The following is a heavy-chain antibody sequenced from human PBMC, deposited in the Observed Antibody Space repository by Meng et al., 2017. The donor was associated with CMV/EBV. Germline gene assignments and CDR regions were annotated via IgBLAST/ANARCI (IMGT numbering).Heavy chain of an antibody. CDR3: ARGGLYYYDSSGHFDY. D-gene: IGHD3-22*01. J-gene: IGHJ4*02. CDR2: IYTSGST. V-gene: IGHV4-4*07. Sequence: QVQLPESGPGLVKPSETLSLPCTVSGGSISSYYWSWIRQPAGKGLEWIGRIYTSGSTNYNPSLKSRVTMSVDTSKNQFSLKLSSVTAADTAVYYCARGGLYYYDSSGHFDYWGQGTLVTVSS. CDR1: GGSISSYY.